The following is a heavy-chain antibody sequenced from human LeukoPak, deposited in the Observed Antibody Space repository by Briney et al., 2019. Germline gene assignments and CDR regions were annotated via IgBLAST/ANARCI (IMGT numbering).Heavy chain of an antibody. D-gene: IGHD4-23*01. Sequence: GASVKVSSKASGDTFTTYYMHWVRQAPGQGLEWMGIINPSGGSTSHAQKFQGRVTITADKSTSTAYMELSSLRSEDTAVYYCARDGTVGYYYGMDVWGQGTTVTVSS. J-gene: IGHJ6*02. V-gene: IGHV1-46*01. CDR3: ARDGTVGYYYGMDV. CDR1: GDTFTTYY. CDR2: INPSGGST.